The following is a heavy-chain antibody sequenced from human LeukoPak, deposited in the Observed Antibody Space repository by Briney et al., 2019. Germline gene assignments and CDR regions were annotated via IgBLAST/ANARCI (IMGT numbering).Heavy chain of an antibody. Sequence: PSETLSLTCTVSGGSISSYYWSWIRQPPGKGLEWIGYIYYNGSTNYNPSLKSRVTISVDTSKNQFSLKLSSVTAADTAVYYCARDPDSSGYPNWYFDLSGRGTLVTVSS. D-gene: IGHD3-22*01. CDR2: IYYNGST. V-gene: IGHV4-59*01. CDR3: ARDPDSSGYPNWYFDL. CDR1: GGSISSYY. J-gene: IGHJ2*01.